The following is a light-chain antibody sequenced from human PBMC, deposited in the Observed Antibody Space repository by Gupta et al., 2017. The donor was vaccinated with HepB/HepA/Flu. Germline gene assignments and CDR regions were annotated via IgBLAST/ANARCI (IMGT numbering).Light chain of an antibody. J-gene: IGKJ2*01. CDR1: QTLSINT. CDR3: QQCGRETLEYT. CDR2: GAY. Sequence: ELVLTPSPGPLSLSPGETATLSCRASQTLSINTLAWYQQKPGQAPRLLLSGAYRRATGSPDRFRVSGCGTDFTLTIRRLEPEDVAVDYCQQCGRETLEYTFGQGTKVEIK. V-gene: IGKV3-20*01.